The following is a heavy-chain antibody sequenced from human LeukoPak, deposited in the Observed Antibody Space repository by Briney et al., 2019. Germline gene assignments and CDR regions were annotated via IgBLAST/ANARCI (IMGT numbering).Heavy chain of an antibody. CDR2: ISWDGGST. D-gene: IGHD1-14*01. CDR1: GFTFDDYA. Sequence: PGGSLRLSCAASGFTFDDYAMHWVRQAPGKGLEWVSLISWDGGSTYYADSVKGRFTISRDNSKNSLYLQMNSLRAKDTALYYCAKAMRPEPWSGGYYYYGMDVWGQGTTVTVSS. CDR3: AKAMRPEPWSGGYYYYGMDV. V-gene: IGHV3-43D*03. J-gene: IGHJ6*02.